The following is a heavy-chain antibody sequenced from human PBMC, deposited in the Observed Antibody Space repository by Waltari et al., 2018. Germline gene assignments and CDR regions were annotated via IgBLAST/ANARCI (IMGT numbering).Heavy chain of an antibody. Sequence: QLQLQESGPGLVKPSETLSLTCTVSGGSISSSSYSWGWLRPPPGKGLEWIGSIYYSGSTYYNPSLKSRVTISVDTSKNQFSLKLSSVTAADTAVYYCARNGATRDGYNLGLDYWGQGTLVTVSS. V-gene: IGHV4-39*01. D-gene: IGHD5-12*01. CDR2: IYYSGST. CDR1: GGSISSSSYS. J-gene: IGHJ4*02. CDR3: ARNGATRDGYNLGLDY.